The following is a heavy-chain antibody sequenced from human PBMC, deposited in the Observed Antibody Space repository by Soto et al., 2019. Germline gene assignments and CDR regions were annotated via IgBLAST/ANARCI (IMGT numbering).Heavy chain of an antibody. Sequence: SETLSVTCTVSGGSIGGYYWSWIRQPPGKGLEWIAYIHYSWSNNYNPFLKSRVTISVETSKNQFSLKLRSLTAADTAVYYCARARYDSSGYYYFDYWRQGTLVTVSS. V-gene: IGHV4-59*01. J-gene: IGHJ4*02. CDR2: IHYSWSN. CDR1: GGSIGGYY. CDR3: ARARYDSSGYYYFDY. D-gene: IGHD3-22*01.